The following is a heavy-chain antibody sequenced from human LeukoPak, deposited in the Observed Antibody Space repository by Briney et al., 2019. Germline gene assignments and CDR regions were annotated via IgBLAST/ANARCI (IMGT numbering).Heavy chain of an antibody. V-gene: IGHV1-46*01. Sequence: GASVKVSCKASGYTFTSYYMHWVRQAPGQGLEWMGIINPSGGSTSYAQKFQGRVTMTRDTSTSTVYMELSSLGSEDTAVYYCAVGESGAAARGKFDYWGQGTLVTVSS. J-gene: IGHJ4*02. D-gene: IGHD6-13*01. CDR2: INPSGGST. CDR1: GYTFTSYY. CDR3: AVGESGAAARGKFDY.